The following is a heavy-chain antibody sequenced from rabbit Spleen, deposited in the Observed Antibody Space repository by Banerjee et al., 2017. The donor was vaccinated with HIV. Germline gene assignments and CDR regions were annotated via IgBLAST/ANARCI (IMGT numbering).Heavy chain of an antibody. V-gene: IGHV1S40*01. CDR3: ARDSGISFSTYGMDL. CDR2: IASGSSGDI. D-gene: IGHD8-1*01. J-gene: IGHJ6*01. CDR1: GFSFSSRYY. Sequence: QSLEESGGDLVKPGASLTLTCTASGFSFSSRYYMCWVRQAPGKGLEWIACIASGSSGDIYYASWAKGRFTISKTSSTTVTLQMTSLTVADTATYFCARDSGISFSTYGMDLWGPGTLVTVS.